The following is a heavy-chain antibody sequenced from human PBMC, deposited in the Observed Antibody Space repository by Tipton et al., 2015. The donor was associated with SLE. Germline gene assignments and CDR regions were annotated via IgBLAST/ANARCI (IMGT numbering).Heavy chain of an antibody. Sequence: LSLTCAASAFTFSDYYMSWIRQAPGKGLEWVSYISESGSTIYYADPVKGRFTISRDNAKSSLYLQMNSLRAEDTAVYYCARARQVVLGFDFWGRGTLVTVSS. CDR3: ARARQVVLGFDF. CDR2: ISESGSTI. V-gene: IGHV3-11*01. CDR1: AFTFSDYY. D-gene: IGHD2-15*01. J-gene: IGHJ4*02.